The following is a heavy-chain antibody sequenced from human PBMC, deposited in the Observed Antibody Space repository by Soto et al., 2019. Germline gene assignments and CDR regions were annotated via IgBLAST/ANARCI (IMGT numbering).Heavy chain of an antibody. V-gene: IGHV4-61*01. CDR2: ISYSAMT. D-gene: IGHD3-9*01. J-gene: IGHJ5*02. CDR3: ARVRYFAPDP. Sequence: QVQLQESGPGLVKPSETLSLTCTVSGASLTIGNHYWSWIRQPPGKGLDWIGYISYSAMTNYNPSLKSRVTISADMSTNQFPLKLSSVTAADTAVYYCARVRYFAPDPWGQGTLVTVSS. CDR1: GASLTIGNHY.